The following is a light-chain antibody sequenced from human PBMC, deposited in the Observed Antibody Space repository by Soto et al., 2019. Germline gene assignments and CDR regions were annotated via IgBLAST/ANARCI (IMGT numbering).Light chain of an antibody. J-gene: IGKJ1*01. CDR2: GAS. V-gene: IGKV3-20*01. CDR3: QQYGSSPRRT. CDR1: QSVSSSY. Sequence: EIVLTQSPGTLSLSPGERATLSCRASQSVSSSYLAWYQQKPGQAPRLLIYGASSRATGIPDRFSGSGSGTDFTLTISRLEPEDFAVYYCQQYGSSPRRTVGQGTKVEI.